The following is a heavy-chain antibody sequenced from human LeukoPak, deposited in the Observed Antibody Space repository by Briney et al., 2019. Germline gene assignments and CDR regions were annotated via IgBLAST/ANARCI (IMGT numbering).Heavy chain of an antibody. J-gene: IGHJ1*01. CDR1: GYSFTSYW. CDR2: IYPGDSDT. V-gene: IGHV5-51*01. D-gene: IGHD2-15*01. CDR3: ARLGGYCSGGSCYSFGYFQH. Sequence: GESLKISFKGSGYSFTSYWIVWVRQMPGKGLGWMGIIYPGDSDTRYSPSFQGQVTISADKSITTAYLQWSSLKASDTAMYYCARLGGYCSGGSCYSFGYFQHWGQGTLVTVSS.